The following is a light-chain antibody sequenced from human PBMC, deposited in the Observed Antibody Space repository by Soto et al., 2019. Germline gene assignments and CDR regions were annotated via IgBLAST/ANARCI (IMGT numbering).Light chain of an antibody. CDR1: LGISNY. CDR2: AAS. V-gene: IGKV1-27*01. CDR3: QKYNSAPRT. J-gene: IGKJ1*01. Sequence: DIQMTQSPSSLSASVGDRVTITCRASLGISNYLAWYQQKPGRIPKLLISAASTLHPGVPSRFSGSGSGTDFTLTISRLQPEDVATYYCQKYNSAPRTFGQGTKVEIK.